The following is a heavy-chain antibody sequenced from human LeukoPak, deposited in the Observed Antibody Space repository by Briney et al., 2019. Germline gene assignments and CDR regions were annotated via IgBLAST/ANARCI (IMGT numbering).Heavy chain of an antibody. CDR2: ISTSSSYI. CDR3: ARDLDYYDSSGCCI. CDR1: GFTFSSYS. D-gene: IGHD3-22*01. Sequence: GGSLRLSCTASGFTFSSYSMNWVRQAPGKGLEWVSSISTSSSYIYYADSVKGRFTISRDNAENSLYLQMNSLRAEDTAVYYCARDLDYYDSSGCCIWGQGTMVTVSS. V-gene: IGHV3-21*01. J-gene: IGHJ3*02.